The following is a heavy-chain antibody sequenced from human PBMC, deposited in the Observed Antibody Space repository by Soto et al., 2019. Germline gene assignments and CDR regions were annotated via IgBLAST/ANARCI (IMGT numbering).Heavy chain of an antibody. CDR2: ISTAGDT. CDR1: GFGFNGYD. D-gene: IGHD3-16*01. V-gene: IGHV3-13*01. Sequence: EVQLVESGGGLVQPGGSLRLSCAASGFGFNGYDMHWVRQAPGKNLEWVAAISTAGDTYYLGSVKGRFTISREDAKNSLSLQMNSLRVGVTAVYYCARGGDRFDGMDVWGQGTTVTVSS. CDR3: ARGGDRFDGMDV. J-gene: IGHJ6*02.